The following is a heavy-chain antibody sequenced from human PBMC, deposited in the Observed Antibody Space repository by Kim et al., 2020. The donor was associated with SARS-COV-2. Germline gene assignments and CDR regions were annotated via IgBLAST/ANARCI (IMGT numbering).Heavy chain of an antibody. Sequence: SVKVSCKASGYTFTSYGISWVRQAPGQGLEWMGWISAYNGNTNYAQKLQGRVTMTTDTSTSTAYMELRSLRSDDTAVYYCARIRGFWVPAANNWFDPWGQGTLVTVSS. CDR3: ARIRGFWVPAANNWFDP. J-gene: IGHJ5*02. CDR1: GYTFTSYG. CDR2: ISAYNGNT. V-gene: IGHV1-18*01. D-gene: IGHD2-2*01.